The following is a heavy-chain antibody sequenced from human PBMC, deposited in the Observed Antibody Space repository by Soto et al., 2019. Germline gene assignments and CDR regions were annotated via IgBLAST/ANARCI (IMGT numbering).Heavy chain of an antibody. CDR2: INPNSGGT. CDR3: ARAPNETAMGYFDY. Sequence: QVQLVQSGAEVTKPGASVKVSCKASGYTFTGYYMHWVRQAPGQGLEWMGWINPNSGGTNYAQKFQGWFTMTRHTSISTAYMSVSRLRSDDSAVYYCARAPNETAMGYFDYGGQGTLVTVSS. D-gene: IGHD5-18*01. CDR1: GYTFTGYY. J-gene: IGHJ4*02. V-gene: IGHV1-2*04.